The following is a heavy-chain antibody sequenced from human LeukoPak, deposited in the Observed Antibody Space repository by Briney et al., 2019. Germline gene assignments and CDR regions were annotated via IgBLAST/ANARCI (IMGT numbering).Heavy chain of an antibody. V-gene: IGHV4-39*01. CDR1: AASINSSIYH. J-gene: IGHJ5*01. Sequence: ASETLSFTSTDSAASINSSIYHWAWIPQAPGTGLAWIGSIYYSGSTYYSPSLKSRVSISVDSSKNQFSLKLTSVTAADTALYFCVRHGGLVFVVQAFDPWSRGTLVTVSS. CDR3: VRHGGLVFVVQAFDP. CDR2: IYYSGST. D-gene: IGHD2-15*01.